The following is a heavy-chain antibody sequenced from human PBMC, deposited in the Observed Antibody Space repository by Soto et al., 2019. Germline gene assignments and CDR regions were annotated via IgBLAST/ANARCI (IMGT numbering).Heavy chain of an antibody. D-gene: IGHD4-17*01. J-gene: IGHJ4*02. CDR1: GGSFSGYY. Sequence: QEQLQQWGAGLLKPSETLSLTCVVYGGSFSGYYWGWIRQPPGKGLEWIGEVNHSGNTNYNPSLKSRVTISIDTSKNQFSLKLNSVTAADTAVYYCARGPAVTLPWDFIDSWGQGTLVAVSS. V-gene: IGHV4-34*01. CDR3: ARGPAVTLPWDFIDS. CDR2: VNHSGNT.